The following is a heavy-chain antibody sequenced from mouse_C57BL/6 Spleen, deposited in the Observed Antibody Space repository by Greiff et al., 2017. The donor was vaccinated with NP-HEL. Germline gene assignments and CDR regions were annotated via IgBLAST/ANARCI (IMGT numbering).Heavy chain of an antibody. D-gene: IGHD2-4*01. CDR1: GYAFSSSW. Sequence: QVQLQQSGPELVKPGASVKISCKASGYAFSSSWMNWVKQRPGKGLEWIGRIYPGDGDTNYNGKFKGKATLTADKSSSTAYMQLSSLTSEDSAVYFCARWWDYDGGYYFDYWGQGTTLTVSS. J-gene: IGHJ2*01. CDR2: IYPGDGDT. V-gene: IGHV1-82*01. CDR3: ARWWDYDGGYYFDY.